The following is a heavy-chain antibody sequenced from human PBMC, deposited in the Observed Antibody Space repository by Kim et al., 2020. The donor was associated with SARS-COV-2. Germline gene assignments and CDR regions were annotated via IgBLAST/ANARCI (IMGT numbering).Heavy chain of an antibody. Sequence: GGSLRLSCAASGFMFSNYWMHWVRQAPGKGLVWVSRINRDGGTTTYADSVKGRFTIFRDNAKNTLYLQMNSLRAEDTAVYYCASDVYDFLGGYALDSWGQGTLATVSS. J-gene: IGHJ4*02. CDR1: GFMFSNYW. CDR3: ASDVYDFLGGYALDS. V-gene: IGHV3-74*01. D-gene: IGHD3-3*01. CDR2: INRDGGTT.